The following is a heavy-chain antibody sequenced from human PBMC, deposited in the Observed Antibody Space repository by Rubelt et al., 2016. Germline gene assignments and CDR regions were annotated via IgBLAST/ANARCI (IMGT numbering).Heavy chain of an antibody. Sequence: QLQLQESGPGLMKSSETLSLTCTVSGDSISSSTYFWGWIRQPPGKGLEWVSSISGDGGSTHYADSVKGRFTISRDNAKNSLYLQMNSLGAEDTAVYYCARGIATAGSFNYWGQGTLVTVSS. D-gene: IGHD6-13*01. J-gene: IGHJ4*02. CDR1: GDSISSSTYF. CDR2: ISGDGGST. V-gene: IGHV3-11*06. CDR3: ARGIATAGSFNY.